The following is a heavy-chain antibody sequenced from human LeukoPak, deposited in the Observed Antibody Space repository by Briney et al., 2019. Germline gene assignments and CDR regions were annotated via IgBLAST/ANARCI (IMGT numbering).Heavy chain of an antibody. V-gene: IGHV4-59*01. D-gene: IGHD2-2*01. CDR3: ATRISSNYPPNAFDI. CDR1: GASISNCY. J-gene: IGHJ3*02. Sequence: NPSETLSLTCTVSGASISNCYWSWIWQPPGKGLEWIGYIYYSGSTNYNPSLYSRVTISVDTSKNQFSLKLSSVTAADTAVYYCATRISSNYPPNAFDIWGQGTMVTVSS. CDR2: IYYSGST.